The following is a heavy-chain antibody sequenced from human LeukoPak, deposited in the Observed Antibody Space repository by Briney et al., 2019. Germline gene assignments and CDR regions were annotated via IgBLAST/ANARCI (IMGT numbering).Heavy chain of an antibody. J-gene: IGHJ4*02. CDR1: GYTFTSYG. CDR2: ISAYNGNP. CDR3: ARNDNWNYDCHY. D-gene: IGHD1-7*01. V-gene: IGHV1-18*01. Sequence: EASVKVSCKASGYTFTSYGISWVRQAPRQGLEWMGWISAYNGNPNYAQKLQGRVTMTTDTSTSTAYMELRSLRSDDTAVYYCARNDNWNYDCHYWGQGTLVTVSS.